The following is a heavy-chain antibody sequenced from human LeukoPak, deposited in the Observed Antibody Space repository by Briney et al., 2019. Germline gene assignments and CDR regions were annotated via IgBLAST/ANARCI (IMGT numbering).Heavy chain of an antibody. D-gene: IGHD3-3*02. CDR2: ISSTGGNT. CDR1: GFTFSDYA. J-gene: IGHJ4*02. CDR3: ARDRHSDY. Sequence: GGSLRLSSAASGFTFSDYAMHWVRQAPGRGLEYVSAISSTGGNTYYANSVKGRFTISRDNSKNTLYLQMGSLRAEDMAVYYCARDRHSDYWGQGTLVTVSS. V-gene: IGHV3-64*01.